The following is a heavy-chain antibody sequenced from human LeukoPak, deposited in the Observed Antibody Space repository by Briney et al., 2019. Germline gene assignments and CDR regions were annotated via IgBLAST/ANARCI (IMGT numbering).Heavy chain of an antibody. CDR3: VRDLSPAYGGHYYDAFDF. V-gene: IGHV3-7*01. J-gene: IGHJ3*01. Sequence: GGSLRLSCAASGFTFTTYWMAWVRQAPGKGLEWVANIKRDGSVKYYVDSVKDRFTISRDNAKNSLYLQMNSLRAEDTALYYCVRDLSPAYGGHYYDAFDFWGQGTMVTVSS. D-gene: IGHD4-23*01. CDR1: GFTFTTYW. CDR2: IKRDGSVK.